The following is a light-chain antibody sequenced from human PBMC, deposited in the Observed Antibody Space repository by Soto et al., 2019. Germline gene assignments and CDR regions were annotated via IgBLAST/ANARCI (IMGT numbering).Light chain of an antibody. CDR1: QSISNW. Sequence: DIQMTQSPSSLSASVGDRVTIPCRASQSISNWLAWYQQKPGKAPKLLIYDASSLESGVPSRFSGSGSGTEFTLTISSLQPDDFATYYCQQYNSYSTFGQGTKVDIK. CDR2: DAS. V-gene: IGKV1-5*01. J-gene: IGKJ1*01. CDR3: QQYNSYST.